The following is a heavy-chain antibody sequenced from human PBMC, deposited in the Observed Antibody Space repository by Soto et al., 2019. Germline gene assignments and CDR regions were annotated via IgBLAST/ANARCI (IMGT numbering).Heavy chain of an antibody. CDR3: AIYDSSGSRGFQH. D-gene: IGHD3-22*01. CDR1: GGSISSGGYS. CDR2: IYHSGST. J-gene: IGHJ1*01. Sequence: SETLSLTCAVSGGSISSGGYSWSWIRQPPGKGLEWIGYIYHSGSTYYNPSLKSRVTISVDTSKNQFSLKLSSVTAADTAVYYCAIYDSSGSRGFQHWGQGTLVTVSS. V-gene: IGHV4-30-2*05.